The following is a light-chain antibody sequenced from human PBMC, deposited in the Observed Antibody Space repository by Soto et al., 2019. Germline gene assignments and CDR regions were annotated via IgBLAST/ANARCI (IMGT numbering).Light chain of an antibody. V-gene: IGKV1-5*03. CDR2: KAS. CDR1: QSISSW. CDR3: QQYNSYWT. Sequence: DIQMTQSPSILSASVGDRVTITCRASQSISSWLAWYQQKPGKAPKLLIYKASALESGVPSRFSGSGSATEFTLTISSMQPDDFATYYCQQYNSYWTLGQGTKVDIK. J-gene: IGKJ1*01.